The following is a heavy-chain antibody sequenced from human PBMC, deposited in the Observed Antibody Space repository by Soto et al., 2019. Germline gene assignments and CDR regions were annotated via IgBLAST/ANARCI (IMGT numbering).Heavy chain of an antibody. CDR3: ARGFYCSSTSCHRWYYYYGMDV. D-gene: IGHD2-2*01. J-gene: IGHJ6*02. CDR2: INPSGGST. Sequence: QVQLVQSGAEVKKPGASVKVSCKASGYTFTSYYMHWVRQAPGQGLEWMGIINPSGGSTSYALKFQGRVTMTRDTSTSTVYMELSSLRSEDTAVYYCARGFYCSSTSCHRWYYYYGMDVWGQGTTVTVSS. CDR1: GYTFTSYY. V-gene: IGHV1-46*01.